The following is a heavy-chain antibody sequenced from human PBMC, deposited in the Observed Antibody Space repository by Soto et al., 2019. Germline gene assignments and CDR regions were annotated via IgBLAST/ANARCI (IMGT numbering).Heavy chain of an antibody. D-gene: IGHD3-16*01. J-gene: IGHJ4*02. CDR2: VYYIGST. Sequence: QLQLQESGPGLVKPSETLSLTCTVSGVSTYSNNYYWGWIRQSPGKGLEWIGTVYYIGSTYYNPSLKSRVPTSIDTSKNQFSLRLTSVTAADTAVYYCARGVYIWGTYEVNYYFDYWGQGTLVTVSS. V-gene: IGHV4-39*01. CDR3: ARGVYIWGTYEVNYYFDY. CDR1: GVSTYSNNYY.